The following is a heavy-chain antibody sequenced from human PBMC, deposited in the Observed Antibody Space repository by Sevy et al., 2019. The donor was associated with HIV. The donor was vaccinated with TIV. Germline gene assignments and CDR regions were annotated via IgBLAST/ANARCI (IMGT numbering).Heavy chain of an antibody. CDR2: IQYDGNTK. CDR3: ARESIAVAGIGYYFDS. V-gene: IGHV3-30*02. J-gene: IGHJ4*02. Sequence: GGSLRLSCAASGFTFSYFGMHWVRQAPGKGLEWVTFIQYDGNTKYYADSVKGRFTISRDNSKNTLFLQMNSLKSDDTAVYYCARESIAVAGIGYYFDSWGQGTLVTVSS. CDR1: GFTFSYFG. D-gene: IGHD6-19*01.